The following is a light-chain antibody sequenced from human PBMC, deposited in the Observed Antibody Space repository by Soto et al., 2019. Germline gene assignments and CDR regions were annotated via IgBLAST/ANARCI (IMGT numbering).Light chain of an antibody. CDR3: QKCKVAPFT. V-gene: IGKV1-27*01. J-gene: IGKJ4*01. CDR1: QDIGNF. CDR2: AAS. Sequence: DIQMTQSPSSLSAFVGDRVTITCRASQDIGNFLAWYQQKPGKVPKLLIYAASTLQSGVPSRFSGSGSGTDFTLTITSMHTEDVATYYCQKCKVAPFTFGGGTKVDIK.